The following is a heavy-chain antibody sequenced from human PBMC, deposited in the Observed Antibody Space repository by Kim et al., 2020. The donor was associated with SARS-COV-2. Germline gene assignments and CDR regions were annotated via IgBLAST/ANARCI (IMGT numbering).Heavy chain of an antibody. V-gene: IGHV3-23*01. Sequence: SVKGRFTISRNNSKNTLYLQMNSLRAEDTAVYYCAKDIVVVVAATDAFDIWGQGTMVTVSS. D-gene: IGHD2-15*01. J-gene: IGHJ3*02. CDR3: AKDIVVVVAATDAFDI.